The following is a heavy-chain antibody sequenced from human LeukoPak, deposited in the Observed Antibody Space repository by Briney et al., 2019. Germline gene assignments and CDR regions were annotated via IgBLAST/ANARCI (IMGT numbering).Heavy chain of an antibody. J-gene: IGHJ4*02. V-gene: IGHV3-23*01. CDR2: ISGSRGNT. Sequence: GGSLRLSCAASGFTFNNYAMSWVRQAPGEGLEWVSAISGSRGNTYYADSVRGRFTISRDNSKNTLYVQVNSLGTEDTAAYYCAKGSYYDSSGSFYFDYWGQGTLVTVSS. CDR1: GFTFNNYA. D-gene: IGHD3-22*01. CDR3: AKGSYYDSSGSFYFDY.